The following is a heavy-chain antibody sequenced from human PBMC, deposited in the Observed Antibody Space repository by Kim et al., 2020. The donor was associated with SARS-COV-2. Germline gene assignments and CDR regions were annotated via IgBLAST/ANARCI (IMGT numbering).Heavy chain of an antibody. D-gene: IGHD3-9*01. CDR1: GYTFTGYY. CDR3: ASLTGNWQYRDAFDY. CDR2: INPNSGGT. J-gene: IGHJ4*02. Sequence: ASVKVSCKASGYTFTGYYMHWVRQAPGQGLEWMGWINPNSGGTNYAQKFQGRVTMTRDTSISTAYMELSRLRSDDTAVYYCASLTGNWQYRDAFDYWGQVTLVTVSS. V-gene: IGHV1-2*02.